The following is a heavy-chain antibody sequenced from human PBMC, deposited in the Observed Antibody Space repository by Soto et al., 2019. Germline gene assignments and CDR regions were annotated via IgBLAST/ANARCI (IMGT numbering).Heavy chain of an antibody. J-gene: IGHJ4*02. CDR1: AFTFNSYA. D-gene: IGHD3-22*01. V-gene: IGHV3-23*01. CDR3: AKRPNYYDGSGYYYHHIFDY. Sequence: GGSLRLSCAASAFTFNSYAMSWVRQAPGKGLEWVSAISDSGGSTYYADSVKGRFTISRDNSKNTLYLQMNSLKAEDTAVYYCAKRPNYYDGSGYYYHHIFDYWGQGTLVTVSS. CDR2: ISDSGGST.